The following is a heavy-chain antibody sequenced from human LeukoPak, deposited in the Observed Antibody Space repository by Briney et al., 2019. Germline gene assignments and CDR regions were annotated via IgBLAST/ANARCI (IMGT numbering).Heavy chain of an antibody. V-gene: IGHV3-21*01. D-gene: IGHD3-22*01. CDR2: ISSSSSYI. CDR3: ARDNWYYYDSSGYPALFDY. J-gene: IGHJ4*02. Sequence: GSLRLSCAASGFTFSSYSMNWVRQAPGKGLEWVSSISSSSSYIYYADSVKGRFTISRDNAKNSLYLQMNSLRAEDTAVYYCARDNWYYYDSSGYPALFDYWGQGTLVTVSS. CDR1: GFTFSSYS.